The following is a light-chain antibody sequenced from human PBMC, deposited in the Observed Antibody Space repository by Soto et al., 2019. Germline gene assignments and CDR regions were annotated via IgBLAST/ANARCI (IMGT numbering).Light chain of an antibody. CDR2: GTS. V-gene: IGKV3-20*01. CDR1: LSVGSNY. J-gene: IGKJ4*01. Sequence: EMVMTQSPAILSVSPGESATLSCRASLSVGSNYLAWYQQKPGQAPRLLIYGTSTRATGIPDRFSGSGSGTDFTLTISRVDPEDFAVYYCQQCGISPLTFGGGTKVDIK. CDR3: QQCGISPLT.